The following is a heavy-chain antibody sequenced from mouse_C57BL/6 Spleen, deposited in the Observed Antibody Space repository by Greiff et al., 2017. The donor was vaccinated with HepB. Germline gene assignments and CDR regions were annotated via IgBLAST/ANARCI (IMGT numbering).Heavy chain of an antibody. D-gene: IGHD2-10*02. J-gene: IGHJ2*01. CDR3: ARSRVWRYFDY. CDR1: GYTFTSYW. CDR2: IYPSDSET. Sequence: QVQLQQPGAELVRPGSSVKLSCKASGYTFTSYWMDWVKQRPGQGLEWIGNIYPSDSETHYNQKFKDKATLTVDKSSSTAYMQLSSLTSEDSAVYYCARSRVWRYFDYWGQGTTLTVSS. V-gene: IGHV1-61*01.